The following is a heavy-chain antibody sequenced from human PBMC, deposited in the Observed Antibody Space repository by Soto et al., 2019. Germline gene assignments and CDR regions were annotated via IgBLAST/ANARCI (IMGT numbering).Heavy chain of an antibody. D-gene: IGHD3-22*01. CDR2: ISSSGRTI. Sequence: GGSLRLSCAASGFTFISYEMNWVRQAPGEGREWVSYISSSGRTIYYTHSVKSRVTLSRDNTTNSLYLQMNSLRDEDADVYYCARDPRAYHDISPLWGQGTLVTVSS. CDR3: ARDPRAYHDISPL. V-gene: IGHV3-48*03. J-gene: IGHJ4*02. CDR1: GFTFISYE.